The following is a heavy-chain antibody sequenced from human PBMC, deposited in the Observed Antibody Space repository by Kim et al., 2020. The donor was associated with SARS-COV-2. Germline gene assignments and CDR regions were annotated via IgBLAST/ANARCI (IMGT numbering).Heavy chain of an antibody. CDR3: AKEGGVGASDQYYFDY. J-gene: IGHJ4*01. V-gene: IGHV3-30*18. D-gene: IGHD1-26*01. CDR1: GFTFSSYG. Sequence: GGSLRLSCAASGFTFSSYGMHWVRQAPGKGLEWVAVISYDGSNKYYADSVKGRFTISRDNSKNTLYLQMNSLRAEDTAVYYCAKEGGVGASDQYYFDYWG. CDR2: ISYDGSNK.